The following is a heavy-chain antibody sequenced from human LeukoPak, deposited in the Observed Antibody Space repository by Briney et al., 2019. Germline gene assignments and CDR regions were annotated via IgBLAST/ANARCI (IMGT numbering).Heavy chain of an antibody. D-gene: IGHD2-15*01. V-gene: IGHV4-4*08. CDR2: IYDSGIT. J-gene: IGHJ1*01. CDR3: GRGHRYSRD. Sequence: PSETLSLTCTVSGDSVTSGYWSWIRQPPGKGLEWIGYIYDSGITDYNPPLKSRLTISVDTSNNQFSLNLSSVTAADTAVYCAGRGHRYSRDWGQGILVTVSS. CDR1: GDSVTSGY.